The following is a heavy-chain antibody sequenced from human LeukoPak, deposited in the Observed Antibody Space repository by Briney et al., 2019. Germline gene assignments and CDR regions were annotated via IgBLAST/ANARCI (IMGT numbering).Heavy chain of an antibody. J-gene: IGHJ2*01. V-gene: IGHV3-23*01. CDR3: AKGGHADYGDYSHLWYFDL. Sequence: GGSLRLSCAASGFTFSSYAMSWVRQAPGKGLEWVSAISGSGGSTYYADSVKGRFTISRDNSKNTLYLQMNSLRAEDTAVYYCAKGGHADYGDYSHLWYFDLWGRGTLVTVSS. CDR2: ISGSGGST. CDR1: GFTFSSYA. D-gene: IGHD4-17*01.